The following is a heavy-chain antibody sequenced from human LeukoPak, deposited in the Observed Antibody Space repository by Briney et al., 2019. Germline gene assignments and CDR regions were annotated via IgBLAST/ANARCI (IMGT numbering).Heavy chain of an antibody. D-gene: IGHD6-6*01. J-gene: IGHJ6*02. Sequence: VASVKVSCKASGYTFTSYYMHWVRQAPGQGLEWMGIINPSGGSTSYAQKFQGRVTMTRDTSTSTVYMELSSLRSEDTAVYYCARGPNSSSEYYYYGMDVWGQGTTVTVSS. CDR1: GYTFTSYY. V-gene: IGHV1-46*01. CDR2: INPSGGST. CDR3: ARGPNSSSEYYYYGMDV.